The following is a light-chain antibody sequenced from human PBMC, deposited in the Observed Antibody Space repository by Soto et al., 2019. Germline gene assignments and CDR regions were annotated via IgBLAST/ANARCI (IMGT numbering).Light chain of an antibody. CDR3: QQGYSFPLT. CDR1: QNIGTR. J-gene: IGKJ4*01. V-gene: IGKV1-12*01. CDR2: TAS. Sequence: IPMTQSPSSVSASVGDTVTISCRASQNIGTRLAWYRLKPGKAPTLLISTASTLQSGVPSRFGGSGSGTDFTLTISGLNPEDFATYYCQQGYSFPLTFGGGTEVEIK.